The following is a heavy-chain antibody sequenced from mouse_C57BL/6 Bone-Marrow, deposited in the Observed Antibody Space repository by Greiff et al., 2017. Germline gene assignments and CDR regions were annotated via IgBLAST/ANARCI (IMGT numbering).Heavy chain of an antibody. CDR1: GYTFTSYW. J-gene: IGHJ1*03. Sequence: VQLQQPGAELVKPGASVKMSCKASGYTFTSYWITWVKQRPGPGLEWIGDIYPGSGSTNYNEKFKSKDTLTVFTSSSPAYMQLTCLTSTYSALSYYASKRYPYWYFDVWGTGTTVTVSS. D-gene: IGHD2-12*01. CDR3: ASKRYPYWYFDV. V-gene: IGHV1-55*01. CDR2: IYPGSGST.